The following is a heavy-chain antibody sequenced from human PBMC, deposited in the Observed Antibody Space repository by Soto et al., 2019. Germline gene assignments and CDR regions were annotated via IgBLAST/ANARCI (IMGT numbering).Heavy chain of an antibody. D-gene: IGHD6-19*01. Sequence: HGESLKISCEGSGYSFTSYWIGWVRQMPGKGLEWMGIIYPGDSDTRYSPSFQGQVTISADKSISTAYLQWSSLKASDTAMYYCATIAVAGTESDNWFDPWGQGTLVTYPQ. J-gene: IGHJ5*02. CDR3: ATIAVAGTESDNWFDP. V-gene: IGHV5-51*01. CDR1: GYSFTSYW. CDR2: IYPGDSDT.